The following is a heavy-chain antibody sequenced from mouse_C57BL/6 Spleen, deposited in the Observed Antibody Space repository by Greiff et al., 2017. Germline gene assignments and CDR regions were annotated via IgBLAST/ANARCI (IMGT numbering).Heavy chain of an antibody. J-gene: IGHJ2*01. V-gene: IGHV14-2*01. CDR1: GFNIKDYY. D-gene: IGHD4-1*01. CDR2: IDPEDGDT. Sequence: VQLQQSGAELVKPGASVKLSCTASGFNIKDYYMHWVKQRTEQGLEWIGRIDPEDGDTNYAPKFQGKATITADTSSNTAYLQLSSLTSEDTAVYYCARTWDFDYWGQGTTLTVSS. CDR3: ARTWDFDY.